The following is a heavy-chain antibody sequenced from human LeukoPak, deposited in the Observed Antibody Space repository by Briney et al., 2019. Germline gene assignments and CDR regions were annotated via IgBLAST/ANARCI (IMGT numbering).Heavy chain of an antibody. Sequence: ASVKVSCKASGYTFTDYYIHWVRQAPGQGLEWMGRINPNSGGTNYAQKFQGRVTMTRDTSISTAYMELSRLSSDDTAVYYCATSRDRIAAAGRDEFDYWSQGTLVTVSS. CDR3: ATSRDRIAAAGRDEFDY. CDR1: GYTFTDYY. J-gene: IGHJ4*02. CDR2: INPNSGGT. D-gene: IGHD6-13*01. V-gene: IGHV1-2*06.